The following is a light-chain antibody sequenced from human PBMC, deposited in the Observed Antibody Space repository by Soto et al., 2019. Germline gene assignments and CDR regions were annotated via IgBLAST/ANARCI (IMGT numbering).Light chain of an antibody. CDR1: QSVSNSY. CDR3: QQYGSLSWT. J-gene: IGKJ1*01. Sequence: EVVLTQSPGTLSLSPGERATLSCRASQSVSNSYLAWYQQKPGQAPSLLIYGASSRATGIPDRFSGSGSGTDFTLTISRLEPEDFAVYYCQQYGSLSWTFGQGTKVEIK. CDR2: GAS. V-gene: IGKV3-20*01.